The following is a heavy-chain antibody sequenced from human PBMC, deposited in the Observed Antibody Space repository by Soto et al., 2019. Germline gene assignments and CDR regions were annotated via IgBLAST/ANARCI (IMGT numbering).Heavy chain of an antibody. D-gene: IGHD3-3*02. CDR3: ARRGHFWSGYYFDY. V-gene: IGHV4-59*08. Sequence: SETLSLTCTVSGGSISSYYWSWIRQPPGKGLEWLGYINYRGSTNNNPSLKSRVTISVDTSKNQFSLKLSSVTAADTAVYYCARRGHFWSGYYFDYLGQGTLVTVSS. CDR2: INYRGST. J-gene: IGHJ4*02. CDR1: GGSISSYY.